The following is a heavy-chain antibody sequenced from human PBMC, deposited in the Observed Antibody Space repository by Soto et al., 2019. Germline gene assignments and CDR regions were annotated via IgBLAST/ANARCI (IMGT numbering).Heavy chain of an antibody. D-gene: IGHD6-6*01. CDR3: ARGAAIAAPKARLDY. V-gene: IGHV4-34*01. Sequence: SDTLSLTCAVYGGSFSGYYWSWIRQPPGKGLEWIGEINHSGSTNYNPSLKSRVTISVDTSKNQFSLKLSSVTAADTAVYYCARGAAIAAPKARLDYWGQGTLVTVSS. J-gene: IGHJ4*02. CDR1: GGSFSGYY. CDR2: INHSGST.